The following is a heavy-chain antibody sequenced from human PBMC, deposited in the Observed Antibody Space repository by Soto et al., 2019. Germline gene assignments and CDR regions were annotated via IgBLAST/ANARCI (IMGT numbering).Heavy chain of an antibody. V-gene: IGHV4-30-4*01. D-gene: IGHD3-3*01. J-gene: IGHJ4*02. CDR3: ARGPSADEVDS. CDR1: GGSISSSGDC. CDR2: IYNIGST. Sequence: QVQLQESGPGLVEPSQTLSLTCTVSGGSISSSGDCWSWIRQSPGKGLEWVGHIYNIGSTYSNPSLRSPATVSVDSSNNQFSLKLSSVAATDTAVHYCARGPSADEVDSWGQGTLVTVSS.